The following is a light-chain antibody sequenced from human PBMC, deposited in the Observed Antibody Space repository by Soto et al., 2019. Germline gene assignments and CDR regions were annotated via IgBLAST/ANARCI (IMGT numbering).Light chain of an antibody. Sequence: QSALSQPASVSGSPGQSITISCTGTSSDVGSYNLVSWYQQHPGKAPKLMIYEGSKRPSGVSNRFSGSKSGNTGSLTISGLQAEDEADYYCCSYACSRTYVFGTGTKLTVL. J-gene: IGLJ1*01. CDR1: SSDVGSYNL. CDR3: CSYACSRTYV. CDR2: EGS. V-gene: IGLV2-23*01.